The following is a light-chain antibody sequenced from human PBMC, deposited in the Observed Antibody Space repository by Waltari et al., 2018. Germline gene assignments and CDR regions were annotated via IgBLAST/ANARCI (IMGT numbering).Light chain of an antibody. J-gene: IGLJ3*02. CDR2: DVS. CDR3: ASYISHSTLEL. Sequence: YQQHPGKAPELFICDVSSRPSGVSSRFSGSKSGNTASLTISGLQGEDEAKYCCASYISHSTLELCGGGTSLTVL. V-gene: IGLV2-14*03.